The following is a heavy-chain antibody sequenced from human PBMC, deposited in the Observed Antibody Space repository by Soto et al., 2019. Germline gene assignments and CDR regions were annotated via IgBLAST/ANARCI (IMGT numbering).Heavy chain of an antibody. Sequence: QITLKESGPTLVKPTQTLTLTCTFSGFSLSSSGVGVGWIRQPPGKALEWLALIYWDDDKRYRASLKSRLTINKDTSKNQVVLTMTNMDPVDTGTYYCARINYLNNCFDPWGQGTLVTVSS. J-gene: IGHJ5*02. D-gene: IGHD1-7*01. CDR1: GFSLSSSGVG. CDR3: ARINYLNNCFDP. V-gene: IGHV2-5*02. CDR2: IYWDDDK.